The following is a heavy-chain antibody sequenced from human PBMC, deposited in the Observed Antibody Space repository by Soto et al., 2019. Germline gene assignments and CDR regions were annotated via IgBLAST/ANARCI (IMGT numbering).Heavy chain of an antibody. CDR2: ISGYNGNT. J-gene: IGHJ6*03. CDR3: TRVQNDYWSGSLAYMDV. D-gene: IGHD3-3*01. Sequence: GAPVKVSCKASWYTFTSYGIKWVRPAPGQGLEWMGWISGYNGNTNYAQKLQGRVTMTTDTSTSTAYMELRSLRSDDTAVYYCTRVQNDYWSGSLAYMDVWGKGTTVTVSS. V-gene: IGHV1-18*01. CDR1: WYTFTSYG.